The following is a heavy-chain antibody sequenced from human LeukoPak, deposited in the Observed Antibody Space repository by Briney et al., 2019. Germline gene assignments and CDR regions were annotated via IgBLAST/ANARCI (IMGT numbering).Heavy chain of an antibody. Sequence: PSQTLSLTCTVSGASISSGSYYWSWIRQPAGKGLEWIGRIYTNGSTNYNPSLKSRVTISVDTSKNQFSLRLSSVTAADTAVYYCARDGSHSGSCYRWFDPWGQGTLVPVSS. CDR1: GASISSGSYY. CDR3: ARDGSHSGSCYRWFDP. D-gene: IGHD1-26*01. J-gene: IGHJ5*02. CDR2: IYTNGST. V-gene: IGHV4-61*02.